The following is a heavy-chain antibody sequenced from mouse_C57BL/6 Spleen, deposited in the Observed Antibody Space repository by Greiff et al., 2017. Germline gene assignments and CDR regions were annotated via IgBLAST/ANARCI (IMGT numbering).Heavy chain of an antibody. Sequence: QVTLKVSGPGILQPSQTLSLTCSFSGFSLSTFGMGVGWIRQPSGKGLEWLAHIWWDDDKYYNPALKSRLTISKDTSKNHGFLKIANVGTADTATYYCSRARGAGSSGAIDDWGQGTSVTVSS. CDR3: SRARGAGSSGAIDD. V-gene: IGHV8-8*01. J-gene: IGHJ4*01. CDR1: GFSLSTFGMG. CDR2: IWWDDDK. D-gene: IGHD1-1*01.